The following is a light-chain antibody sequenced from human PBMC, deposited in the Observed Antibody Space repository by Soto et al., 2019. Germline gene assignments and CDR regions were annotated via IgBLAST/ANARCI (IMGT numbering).Light chain of an antibody. Sequence: EVVMTQSPATLSMSPGERATLSCRASQSVSSSLAWYQQKPGQAPRLLIYGPSTRATGIPDRFSGSGSETEFRLTISSLQAEDFAIYYCQQYNNWWTFGQGTKVEIK. CDR1: QSVSSS. J-gene: IGKJ1*01. V-gene: IGKV3-15*01. CDR3: QQYNNWWT. CDR2: GPS.